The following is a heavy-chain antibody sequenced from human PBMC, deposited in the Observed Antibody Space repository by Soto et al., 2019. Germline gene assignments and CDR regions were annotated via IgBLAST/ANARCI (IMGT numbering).Heavy chain of an antibody. D-gene: IGHD3-10*01. CDR2: IRASGTYT. CDR1: ENTFTEYA. V-gene: IGHV3-21*04. CDR3: ARDHYGPGWFDP. J-gene: IGHJ5*02. Sequence: GGSLRLSCAASENTFTEYAMTWVRQAPGKGLEWVSSIRASGTYTYYADSVKGRFTISRDNAKNSLYLQMNSLRAEDTAVYYCARDHYGPGWFDPWGQGTLVTVS.